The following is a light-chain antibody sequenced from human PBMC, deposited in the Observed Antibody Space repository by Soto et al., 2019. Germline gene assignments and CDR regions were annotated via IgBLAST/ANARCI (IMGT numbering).Light chain of an antibody. CDR1: QSINNW. CDR2: DAS. V-gene: IGKV1-5*01. Sequence: DIQMTQSPSTLSASVGDRVTITCRASQSINNWLAWYQQRPGRAPKLLIYDASSLQSGVPTRLSVSGSATEFTLTFSSLQPDDSAIYYCQQYNTYWTFGQGTKV. CDR3: QQYNTYWT. J-gene: IGKJ1*01.